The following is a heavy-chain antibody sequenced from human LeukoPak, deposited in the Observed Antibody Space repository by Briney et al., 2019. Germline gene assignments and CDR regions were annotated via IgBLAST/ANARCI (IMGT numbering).Heavy chain of an antibody. CDR2: ISSSSSYI. D-gene: IGHD5-18*01. CDR1: GFTFSSYS. V-gene: IGHV3-21*01. CDR3: ARERSAMVTGFDY. J-gene: IGHJ4*02. Sequence: GGSLRLSCAASGFTFSSYSMNWVRQAPGEGLEWVSSISSSSSYIYYADSVKGRFTISRDNAKNSLYLQMNSLRAEDTAVYYCARERSAMVTGFDYWGQGTLVTVSS.